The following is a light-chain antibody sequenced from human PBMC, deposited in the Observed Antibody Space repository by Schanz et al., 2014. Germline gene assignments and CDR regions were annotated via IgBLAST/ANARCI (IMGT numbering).Light chain of an antibody. Sequence: DIQMTQSPSSVSASVGDRVTITCRASQGIDKWLAWYQHKPGKAPKLLIYDASTLETGVPSRFSGSGSGTDFTFTISSLQPEDIATYYCQQYDNLPLTFGGGTKVEIK. J-gene: IGKJ4*01. CDR2: DAS. CDR1: QGIDKW. V-gene: IGKV1-33*01. CDR3: QQYDNLPLT.